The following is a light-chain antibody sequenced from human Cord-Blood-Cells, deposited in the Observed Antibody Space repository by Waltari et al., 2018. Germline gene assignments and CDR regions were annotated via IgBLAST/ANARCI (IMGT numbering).Light chain of an antibody. CDR3: SSYTSSSTYV. V-gene: IGLV2-14*03. Sequence: QSALTQPASVSGSPGQSITISCTGTSSDVGGYNYVSLYQQHPGKAPKLMIYYVSKRPSGVSNRFSGSKSGNTASLTISGLQAEDEADYYCSSYTSSSTYVFGTGTKVTVL. J-gene: IGLJ1*01. CDR2: YVS. CDR1: SSDVGGYNY.